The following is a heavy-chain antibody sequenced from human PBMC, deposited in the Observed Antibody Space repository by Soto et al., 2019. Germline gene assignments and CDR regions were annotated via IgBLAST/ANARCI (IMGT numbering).Heavy chain of an antibody. CDR2: IIPIFGTA. V-gene: IGHV1-69*12. CDR1: GGTFSSYA. CDR3: ATQGLPNYCYYGMDV. Sequence: QVQLVQSGAEVKKPGSSVKVSCKASGGTFSSYAISWVRQAPGQGLEWMGGIIPIFGTADYAQKFQGRVTITADESTTTAYMELSSLRSEDTAVYYCATQGLPNYCYYGMDVWGQGTTVTVSS. D-gene: IGHD5-18*01. J-gene: IGHJ6*02.